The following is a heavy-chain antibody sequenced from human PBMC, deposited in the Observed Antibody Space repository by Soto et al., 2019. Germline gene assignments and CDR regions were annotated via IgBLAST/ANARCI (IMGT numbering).Heavy chain of an antibody. D-gene: IGHD2-2*01. V-gene: IGHV1-18*01. CDR2: ISAYNGNT. J-gene: IGHJ4*02. CDR3: ATDIVVVPAAKGFDY. CDR1: GYTFTSYG. Sequence: ASVKVSCKASGYTFTSYGISWVRQAPGQGLEWMGWISAYNGNTNYAQKLQGRVTMTTDTSTSTAYMELRSLRSDDTAVYYCATDIVVVPAAKGFDYWGQGTLATVSS.